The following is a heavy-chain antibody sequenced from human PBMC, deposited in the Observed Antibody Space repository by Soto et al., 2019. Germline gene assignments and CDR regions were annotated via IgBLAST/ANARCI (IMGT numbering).Heavy chain of an antibody. CDR2: ISAYNGNT. Sequence: QVQLVQPGAEVKKPGASVKVSCKASGYTFTSYGISWVRQAPGQGLEWMGWISAYNGNTNYAQKLQGRVTMTTDTSTSTAYMELRSLRSDDTAVYYCARPLYCSGGSCYWDGAFDIWGQGTMVTVSS. D-gene: IGHD2-15*01. CDR3: ARPLYCSGGSCYWDGAFDI. CDR1: GYTFTSYG. J-gene: IGHJ3*02. V-gene: IGHV1-18*01.